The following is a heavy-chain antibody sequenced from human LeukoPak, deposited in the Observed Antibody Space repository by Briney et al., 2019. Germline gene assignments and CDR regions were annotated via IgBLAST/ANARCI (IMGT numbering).Heavy chain of an antibody. CDR1: GFIFRNYA. V-gene: IGHV3-23*01. Sequence: TGGSLRLSCAASGFIFRNYAMSWVRQAPGKELEWVSAITSNGDSTYYSDSVKGRFTISRDNSKNTLYVEMNSLRAEDTAMYYCAKWGDYDILTGYYVSDFWGQGTLVTVSS. D-gene: IGHD3-9*01. CDR3: AKWGDYDILTGYYVSDF. J-gene: IGHJ4*02. CDR2: ITSNGDST.